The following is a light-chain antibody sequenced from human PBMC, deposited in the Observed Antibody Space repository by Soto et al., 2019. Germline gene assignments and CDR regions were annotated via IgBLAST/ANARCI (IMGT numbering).Light chain of an antibody. V-gene: IGKV1-39*01. CDR2: AAS. CDR3: QESYSVPLT. CDR1: QSISSH. Sequence: DIPMNQSPFSLSASVGDRVTITCRASQSISSHLNWYQQKPGRAPKLLIYAASSLQGGVPSRFSGSGSGSDFTLSISSLQPEDFATYYCQESYSVPLTFAGVTKVEIK. J-gene: IGKJ4*01.